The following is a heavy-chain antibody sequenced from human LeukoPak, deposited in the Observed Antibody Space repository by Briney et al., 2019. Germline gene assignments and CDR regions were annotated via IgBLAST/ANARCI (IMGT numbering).Heavy chain of an antibody. D-gene: IGHD3-9*01. CDR1: GYTLTSYY. CDR2: INPSGGST. CDR3: ARDRGYFDSENWFDP. Sequence: GASVKVSCKASGYTLTSYYMHWVRQAPGQGLEWMGIINPSGGSTSYAQKFQGRVTMTRDTSTSTVYMELSSLRSEDTAVYYCARDRGYFDSENWFDPWGQGTLVTVSS. J-gene: IGHJ5*02. V-gene: IGHV1-46*01.